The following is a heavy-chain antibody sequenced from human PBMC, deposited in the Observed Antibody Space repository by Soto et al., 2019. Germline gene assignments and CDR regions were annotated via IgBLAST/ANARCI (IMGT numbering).Heavy chain of an antibody. CDR3: ARAASAYSSSSGSYYYYGMDV. V-gene: IGHV3-13*01. CDR2: IGTAGDT. D-gene: IGHD6-6*01. J-gene: IGHJ6*02. Sequence: GGSLRLSCAASGFTFSSYDMHWVRQATGKGLEWVSAIGTAGDTYYPGSVKGRFTISRENAKNSLYLQMNSLRAEDTAVYYCARAASAYSSSSGSYYYYGMDVWGQGTTVTVSS. CDR1: GFTFSSYD.